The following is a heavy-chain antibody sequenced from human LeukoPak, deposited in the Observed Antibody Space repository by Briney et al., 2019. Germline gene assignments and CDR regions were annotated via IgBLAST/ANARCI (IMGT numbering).Heavy chain of an antibody. Sequence: HPGGSLRLSCAASGFTFSSYAMSWVRQAPGKGLEWVSAISSSGSTIYYADSVKGRFTISRDNAKNSLYLQMNSLRAEDTAVYYCARALTGGYYGMDVWGQGTTVTVSS. CDR2: ISSSGSTI. J-gene: IGHJ6*02. CDR3: ARALTGGYYGMDV. CDR1: GFTFSSYA. D-gene: IGHD7-27*01. V-gene: IGHV3-48*04.